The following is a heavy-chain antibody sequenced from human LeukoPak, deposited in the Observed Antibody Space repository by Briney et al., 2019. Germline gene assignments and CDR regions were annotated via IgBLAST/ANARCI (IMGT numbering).Heavy chain of an antibody. D-gene: IGHD3-10*01. V-gene: IGHV4-4*07. CDR2: IYTSGST. CDR3: ACEVRPWNWFDP. J-gene: IGHJ5*02. Sequence: SETLSLACTVSGGSISNYYWSWIRQPAGKGLEWIGRIYTSGSTNYNPSLKSRVTMSVDTSKNQFSLKLSSVTAADTAVYYCACEVRPWNWFDPWGQGTLVTVPS. CDR1: GGSISNYY.